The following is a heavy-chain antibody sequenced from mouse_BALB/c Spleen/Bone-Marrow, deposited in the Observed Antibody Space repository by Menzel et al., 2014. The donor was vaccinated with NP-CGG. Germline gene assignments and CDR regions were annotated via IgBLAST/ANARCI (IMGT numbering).Heavy chain of an antibody. V-gene: IGHV1S41*01. CDR2: IAPGSGST. CDR1: GYTFTNYW. D-gene: IGHD2-1*01. CDR3: ARGIYYGNYVYAMDY. J-gene: IGHJ4*01. Sequence: DLVKPGASVKLSCKASGYTFTNYWINWIKQRPGQGLEWIGRIAPGSGSTYYNEMFKGKATLTVDTSSSTAYIQLCSLSSEDSAVYFCARGIYYGNYVYAMDYWGQGTPVTVSS.